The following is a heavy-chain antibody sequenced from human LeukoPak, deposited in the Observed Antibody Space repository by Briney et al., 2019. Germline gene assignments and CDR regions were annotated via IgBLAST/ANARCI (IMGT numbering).Heavy chain of an antibody. J-gene: IGHJ4*02. CDR1: GYTFTGYY. Sequence: GASEKVSCKASGYTFTGYYMHWVRQAPGQGLEWMGWINPNSGGTNYAQKFQGRVTMTRDTSISTAYMELSRLRSDDTAVYYCAREAVGWGEDDGYWGQGTLVTVSS. CDR2: INPNSGGT. D-gene: IGHD7-27*01. V-gene: IGHV1-2*02. CDR3: AREAVGWGEDDGY.